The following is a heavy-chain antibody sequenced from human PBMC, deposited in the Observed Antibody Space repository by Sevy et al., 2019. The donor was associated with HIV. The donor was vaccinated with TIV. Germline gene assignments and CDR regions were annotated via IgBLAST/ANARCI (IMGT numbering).Heavy chain of an antibody. Sequence: ASVKVSCKVSGYTLTELSMHWVRQAPGKGLEWMGGFDPEDGETIYAQRFQGRVTMTEDTSTDTAYMELSSLRSEDTAVYYCATGRAYYGSGSYDYWGQGTLVTVSS. D-gene: IGHD3-10*01. CDR1: GYTLTELS. J-gene: IGHJ4*02. CDR3: ATGRAYYGSGSYDY. V-gene: IGHV1-24*01. CDR2: FDPEDGET.